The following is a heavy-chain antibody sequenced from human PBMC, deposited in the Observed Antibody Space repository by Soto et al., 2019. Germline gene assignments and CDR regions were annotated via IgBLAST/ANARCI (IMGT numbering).Heavy chain of an antibody. V-gene: IGHV3-33*01. J-gene: IGHJ6*02. Sequence: ALRLSCAASGFTFSSYGMHWVRHSPGKGLEWVAIVWNDGSNKYYADSVKGRFSISRDNSKNTLYLQMNSLRAEDTAVYYCARPLVVAARGHYYYGMDVWGQGATVTV. CDR2: VWNDGSNK. CDR3: ARPLVVAARGHYYYGMDV. CDR1: GFTFSSYG. D-gene: IGHD2-15*01.